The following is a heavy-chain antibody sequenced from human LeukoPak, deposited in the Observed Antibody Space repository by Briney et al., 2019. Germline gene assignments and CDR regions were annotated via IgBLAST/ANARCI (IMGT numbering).Heavy chain of an antibody. CDR2: INWNGGST. J-gene: IGHJ4*02. CDR1: GFTFDDYG. Sequence: GGSLRLSYAASGFTFDDYGMSWVRQAPGKGLEWVSGINWNGGSTGYADSVKGRFTISRDNAKNSLYLQMNSLRAEDTALYYCARVEEVEMATMGFDYWGQGTLVTVSS. V-gene: IGHV3-20*03. CDR3: ARVEEVEMATMGFDY. D-gene: IGHD5-24*01.